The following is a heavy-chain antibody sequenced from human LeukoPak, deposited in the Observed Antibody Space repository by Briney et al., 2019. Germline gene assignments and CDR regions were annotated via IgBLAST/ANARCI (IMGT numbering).Heavy chain of an antibody. CDR3: TRMTTGHDY. J-gene: IGHJ4*02. CDR1: GVSFNDYY. Sequence: SETLSLTCAVSGVSFNDYYWSWVRQIPGKGLEWIGEINHSGYTNDSPSLKSRVTISIDTSRKQFSLNLRSVTVADTGIYYCTRMTTGHDYWGQGTLVTVSS. V-gene: IGHV4-34*01. CDR2: INHSGYT. D-gene: IGHD4-17*01.